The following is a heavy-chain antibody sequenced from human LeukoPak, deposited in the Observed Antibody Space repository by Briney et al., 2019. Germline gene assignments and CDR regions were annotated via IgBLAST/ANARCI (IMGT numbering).Heavy chain of an antibody. Sequence: PSETLSLTCTVSGGSISSGGYYWSWIRQPPGKGLEWIGEINHSGSTNYNPSLTNRVTISVDTSKNHFSLKLNSVTAADTAVYYCARSWIQLWYLGNWFDPWGQGTLVTVSS. J-gene: IGHJ5*02. D-gene: IGHD5-18*01. CDR3: ARSWIQLWYLGNWFDP. V-gene: IGHV4-39*02. CDR1: GGSISSGGYY. CDR2: INHSGST.